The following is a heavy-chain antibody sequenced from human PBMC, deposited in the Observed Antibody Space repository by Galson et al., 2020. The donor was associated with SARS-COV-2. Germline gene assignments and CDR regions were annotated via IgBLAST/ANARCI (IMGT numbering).Heavy chain of an antibody. V-gene: IGHV4-30-2*01. J-gene: IGHJ3*02. CDR2: ISYSGGT. CDR1: GTSISSGSYS. CDR3: ARLHYGEYAPEAFDI. Sequence: SETLSLTCAVSGTSISSGSYSWNWIRQPPGKGLEWIGYISYSGGTYYNPSLKSRITISGDRSKNQFSLRLSSVTAADTAVYYCARLHYGEYAPEAFDIWGQGTRVTVAS. D-gene: IGHD4-17*01.